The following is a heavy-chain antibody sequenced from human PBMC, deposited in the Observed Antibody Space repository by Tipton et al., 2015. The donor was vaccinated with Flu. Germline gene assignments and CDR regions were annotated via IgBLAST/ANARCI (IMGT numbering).Heavy chain of an antibody. CDR3: ARSTVGIFGVVEGQHGLGV. Sequence: PGLVKPSETLFFTCTVSGGPLSSYYWSWIRQPPGKGLEWIGNIYYSGNTNYNASLKSRVTMSVDRSNNQFFLRLNFVTAADTAVYFCARSTVGIFGVVEGQHGLGVWGQGTTVTVSS. J-gene: IGHJ6*02. D-gene: IGHD3-3*01. V-gene: IGHV4-59*01. CDR1: GGPLSSYY. CDR2: IYYSGNT.